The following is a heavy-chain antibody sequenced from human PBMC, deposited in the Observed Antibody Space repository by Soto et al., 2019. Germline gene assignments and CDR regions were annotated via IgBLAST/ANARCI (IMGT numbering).Heavy chain of an antibody. J-gene: IGHJ6*02. V-gene: IGHV3-49*04. CDR1: GFTFGDYG. Sequence: LRLSCTAFGFTFGDYGLTWVRQAPGKGLEWVGFIRSQANGGTTEYAASVKGRFTISRDDSKSIAYLQMDSLKTEDTAVYYCPIIYCSTTSCHYYYGMDVWGLGTTVTVSS. D-gene: IGHD2-2*01. CDR2: IRSQANGGTT. CDR3: PIIYCSTTSCHYYYGMDV.